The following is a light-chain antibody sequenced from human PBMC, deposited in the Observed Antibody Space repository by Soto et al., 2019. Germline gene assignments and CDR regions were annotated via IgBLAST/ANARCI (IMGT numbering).Light chain of an antibody. CDR2: GAS. CDR3: QQYTNWPWT. CDR1: QSVSSR. Sequence: EIVMTQSPGTLSVSLGERATLSCRASQSVSSRLAWYQQKPGQAPRLLIYGASTRATGIPARFNGRGSGTEFTLTISSLQSEDFAVYYCQQYTNWPWTFGRGTKVEIK. J-gene: IGKJ1*01. V-gene: IGKV3-15*01.